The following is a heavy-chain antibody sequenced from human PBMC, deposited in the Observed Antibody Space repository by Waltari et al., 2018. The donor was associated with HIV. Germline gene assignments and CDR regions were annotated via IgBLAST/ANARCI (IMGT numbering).Heavy chain of an antibody. CDR3: VKDGASTIFGVLNGMDV. CDR2: IMWNSGDI. Sequence: EVQLVESGGGSVQPGRSLRLSCTASGITFDDYAMHWLRQPPGKGLEWLSGIMWNSGDIAYAESVKGRFTISRDNTKNSLFLQMNSVRVEDTALYYCVKDGASTIFGVLNGMDVWGQGTTVTVSS. CDR1: GITFDDYA. D-gene: IGHD3-3*01. V-gene: IGHV3-9*01. J-gene: IGHJ6*02.